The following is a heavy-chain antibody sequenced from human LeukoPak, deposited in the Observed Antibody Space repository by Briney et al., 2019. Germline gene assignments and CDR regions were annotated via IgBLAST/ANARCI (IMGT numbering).Heavy chain of an antibody. V-gene: IGHV4-59*01. D-gene: IGHD2-2*01. Sequence: SETLSLTCTVSGGSIGNFYWNWIRQSPGKGLEWIGYIYYSGTTNYNPSLKSRVTISLGMSSNRFSLRLDSVTAADTAVYHCARAASLDYWGQGILVTVSS. CDR1: GGSIGNFY. CDR2: IYYSGTT. CDR3: ARAASLDY. J-gene: IGHJ4*02.